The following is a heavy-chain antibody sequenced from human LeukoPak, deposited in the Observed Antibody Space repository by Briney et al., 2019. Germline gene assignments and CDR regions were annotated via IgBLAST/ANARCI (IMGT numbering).Heavy chain of an antibody. V-gene: IGHV3-53*01. Sequence: PGGSLRLSCAASGFAVSSNYMNWVRQAPGKGLKWVSIIYSGGSTYSANTVRCRFTISRDNSRYTRYLQMNSLRDEDKAVYYCARGGYYYDSSGYYQDAFDIWGQGAMVTVSS. CDR3: ARGGYYYDSSGYYQDAFDI. CDR1: GFAVSSNY. J-gene: IGHJ3*02. D-gene: IGHD3-22*01. CDR2: IYSGGST.